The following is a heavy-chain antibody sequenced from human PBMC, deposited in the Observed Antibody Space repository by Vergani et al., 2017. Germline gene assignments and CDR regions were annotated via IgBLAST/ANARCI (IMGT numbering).Heavy chain of an antibody. D-gene: IGHD3-9*01. V-gene: IGHV4-59*01. J-gene: IGHJ4*02. Sequence: QVQLQESGPGLVKPSETLSLTCTVSGGSISHYYWSWIRQPPGKGPEWIGYVNNDGSTNYNPSLGSRVSISLDTSKSQFSLKRTYVTAADTAVYYCARENDIFNGYYSHYFDHWGQGTLVTVSS. CDR2: VNNDGST. CDR3: ARENDIFNGYYSHYFDH. CDR1: GGSISHYY.